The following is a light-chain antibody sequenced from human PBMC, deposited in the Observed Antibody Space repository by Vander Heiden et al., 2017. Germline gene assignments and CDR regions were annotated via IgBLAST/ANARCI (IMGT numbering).Light chain of an antibody. CDR2: RDN. J-gene: IGLJ3*02. Sequence: SYDLTQALSVSVALGQTARITWGGKNIGSKNVHWYQQKPGQAPALVIYRDNNRPSGIPERLSGSNSGNTATLTISSAQVGDEADYFCQVWDNGSVVFGGGTKLTVL. CDR3: QVWDNGSVV. CDR1: NIGSKN. V-gene: IGLV3-9*01.